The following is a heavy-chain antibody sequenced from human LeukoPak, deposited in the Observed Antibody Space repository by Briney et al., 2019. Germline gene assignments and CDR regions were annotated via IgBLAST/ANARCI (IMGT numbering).Heavy chain of an antibody. CDR1: GYTFTGYY. V-gene: IGHV1-2*02. D-gene: IGHD6-6*01. Sequence: ASVKVSCKAAGYTFTGYYIHWVRQAPGQGLEWMGWIKPNSGDTNYARKFQGRVTMTRDTSISTAYMELSRLRSDDTAVYYCARARAPARPNNWFDPWGQGTLVTVSS. CDR3: ARARAPARPNNWFDP. CDR2: IKPNSGDT. J-gene: IGHJ5*02.